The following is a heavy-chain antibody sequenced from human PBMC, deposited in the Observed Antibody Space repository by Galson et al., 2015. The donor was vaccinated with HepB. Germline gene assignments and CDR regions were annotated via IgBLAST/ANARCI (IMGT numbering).Heavy chain of an antibody. Sequence: SVKVSCKASGDTFTSYDIDWVRQATGQGLEWMGTMNPNSGNTGYAQKFHSRVTMTTNTSKSTAYMELSSLRSEDTAVYYCARGNVVVVPAAIGLTYYMDVWCKGTTVTISS. CDR1: GDTFTSYD. J-gene: IGHJ6*03. V-gene: IGHV1-8*01. CDR2: MNPNSGNT. CDR3: ARGNVVVVPAAIGLTYYMDV. D-gene: IGHD2-2*02.